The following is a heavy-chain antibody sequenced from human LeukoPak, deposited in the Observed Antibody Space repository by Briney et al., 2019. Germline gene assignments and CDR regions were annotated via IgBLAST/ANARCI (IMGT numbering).Heavy chain of an antibody. Sequence: PGGSLRLSCAVSGFTVSSNYMSWVRQAPGKGLEWVALISHDGPNKYYADSVKGRFTISRDNSKGTVYLDMNGLRPDDTAVYYCVREGRFVVTTFGYWGQGTLVTVSS. J-gene: IGHJ4*02. D-gene: IGHD2-21*02. CDR3: VREGRFVVTTFGY. CDR1: GFTVSSNY. V-gene: IGHV3-30*03. CDR2: ISHDGPNK.